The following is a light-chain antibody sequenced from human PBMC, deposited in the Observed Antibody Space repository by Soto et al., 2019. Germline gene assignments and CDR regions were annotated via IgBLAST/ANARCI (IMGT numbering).Light chain of an antibody. CDR2: AAS. CDR3: QKYNSASWT. V-gene: IGKV1-27*01. CDR1: QGIRND. Sequence: IQMTQAPSSLSASVGGRVTINCRASQGIRNDLGWYQQKPGKVPKLLIYAASTLQSGVPSRFSGSGSGTDFTITISSLQPEDVATYYCQKYNSASWTFGQGTKV. J-gene: IGKJ1*01.